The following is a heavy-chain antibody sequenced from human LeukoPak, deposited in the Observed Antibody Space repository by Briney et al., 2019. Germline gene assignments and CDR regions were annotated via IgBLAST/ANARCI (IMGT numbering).Heavy chain of an antibody. CDR1: GFTVSSNY. CDR3: AKGSRFRVGATFDY. J-gene: IGHJ4*02. CDR2: IYSGGST. D-gene: IGHD1-26*01. Sequence: AGGSLRLSCAASGFTVSSNYMSWVRQAPGKGLEWVSVIYSGGSTYYADSVKGRFTISRHNSKNTLYLQMNSLRAEDTAVYYCAKGSRFRVGATFDYWGQGTLVTVSS. V-gene: IGHV3-53*04.